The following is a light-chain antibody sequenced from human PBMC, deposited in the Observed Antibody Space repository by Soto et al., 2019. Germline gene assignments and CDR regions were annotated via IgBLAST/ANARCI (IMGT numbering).Light chain of an antibody. CDR1: RSDVGGYNY. J-gene: IGLJ1*01. CDR2: EVS. Sequence: QSVLTQPASVSGSRGQSITISCSGTRSDVGGYNYVSWYQHHPGKAPKLIIYEVSHRPSGVSNRFSGSKSGNTASLTISGLQGEDEADYYCSSYTSSSTLYVFGTGTKVTVL. CDR3: SSYTSSSTLYV. V-gene: IGLV2-14*01.